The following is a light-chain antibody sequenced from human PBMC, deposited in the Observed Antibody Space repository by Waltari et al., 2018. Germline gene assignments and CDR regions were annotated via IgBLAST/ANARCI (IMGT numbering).Light chain of an antibody. J-gene: IGLJ2*01. CDR2: GAT. CDR1: RDVGHYHL. V-gene: IGLV2-23*01. CDR3: CTFTCSGTWV. Sequence: QSALTQPASVSGSPGQSITISCTRDVGHYHLVSWYQQRPGTAPNLKIYGATKRPSGVSDRFSGSKSVNTASLTISGLQAEDEADYYCCTFTCSGTWVFGGGTKLTVL.